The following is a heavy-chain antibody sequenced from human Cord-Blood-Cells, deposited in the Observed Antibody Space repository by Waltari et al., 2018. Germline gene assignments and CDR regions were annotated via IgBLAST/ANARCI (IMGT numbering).Heavy chain of an antibody. V-gene: IGHV7-4-1*02. CDR3: AREYCSSTSCYYYYYYYMDV. CDR2: INTNTGNP. J-gene: IGHJ6*03. Sequence: QVQLVQSGSELEKPGASVKVSCKASGYTFTSYAMNWVRQAPGQGLEWMGWINTNTGNPTYAQGFTGRFVFSLDTSVSTAYLQISSLKAEDTAVYYCAREYCSSTSCYYYYYYYMDVWGKGTTVTVSS. CDR1: GYTFTSYA. D-gene: IGHD2-2*01.